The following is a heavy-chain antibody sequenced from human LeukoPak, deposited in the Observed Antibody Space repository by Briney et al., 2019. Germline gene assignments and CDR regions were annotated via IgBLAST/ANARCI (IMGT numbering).Heavy chain of an antibody. Sequence: SETLSLTCAVYGGSFSGYYWSWIRQPPGKGLEWIGEINHSGSTNYNPSLKSRVTLSVDTSKNQFSLKLSSVTAADTAVYYCARGMTTVTYFDYWGQGTLVTVSS. CDR3: ARGMTTVTYFDY. J-gene: IGHJ4*02. V-gene: IGHV4-34*01. CDR2: INHSGST. CDR1: GGSFSGYY. D-gene: IGHD4-17*01.